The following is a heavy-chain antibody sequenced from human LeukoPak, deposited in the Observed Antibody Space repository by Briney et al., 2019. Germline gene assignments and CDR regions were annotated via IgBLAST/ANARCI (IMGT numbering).Heavy chain of an antibody. V-gene: IGHV3-48*01. CDR3: ARDHAEKTRDNYFDY. J-gene: IGHJ4*02. Sequence: GGSLRLSCAASGFTFSSYSMNWVRQAPGKGLEWVSYISTSSGTIYYADSGKGRFTISRDNAKNSLYLQMNSLRAEDTAVYYCARDHAEKTRDNYFDYWGQGTLVTVSS. CDR1: GFTFSSYS. CDR2: ISTSSGTI.